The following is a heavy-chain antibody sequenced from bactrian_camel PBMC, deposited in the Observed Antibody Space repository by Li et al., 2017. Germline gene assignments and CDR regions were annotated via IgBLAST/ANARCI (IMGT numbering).Heavy chain of an antibody. Sequence: QVQLVESGGGSVQAGGSLRLSCKASGYTFTRHCMGWFRQAPGKEREGVASVNTGGTGPYYADSVEGRFTVSKDNAKTTLYLEMNSLTPEDTAMYYCAAYRPARPTLASSCSVAGRGSIYNYWGQGTQVTVS. D-gene: IGHD2*01. CDR1: GYTFTRHC. V-gene: IGHV3S1*01. CDR3: AAYRPARPTLASSCSVAGRGSIYNY. CDR2: VNTGGTGP. J-gene: IGHJ4*01.